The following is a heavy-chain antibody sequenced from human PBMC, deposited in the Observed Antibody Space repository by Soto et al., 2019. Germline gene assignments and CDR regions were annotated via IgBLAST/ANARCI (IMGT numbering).Heavy chain of an antibody. CDR2: IYWDDAK. CDR3: ARGTYAATCSPFDA. Sequence: QITLIESGPTLVKPTQTLTLTCNFSGFSLTSGEVGVAWIRQPPGKALEWLALIYWDDAKRYTPSLKTRLTTTTDTSKTQAVLTMTNLAPVDTATYFCARGTYAATCSPFDAWGQGARVTVSS. CDR1: GFSLTSGEVG. J-gene: IGHJ4*02. V-gene: IGHV2-5*02. D-gene: IGHD2-15*01.